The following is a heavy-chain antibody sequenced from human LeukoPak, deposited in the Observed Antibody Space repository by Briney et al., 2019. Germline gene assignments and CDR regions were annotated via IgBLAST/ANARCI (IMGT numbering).Heavy chain of an antibody. J-gene: IGHJ2*01. CDR1: GGSISGYY. Sequence: SETLSLPCTVSGGSISGYYWSWIRQPPRKGLEWIAYIYYSGSANYSPSLNSRVTISVDTSRDQFSLKLTSVTAADTAVCYYARTPGSYWHFDLWRRGTLVTVSS. CDR3: ARTPGSYWHFDL. CDR2: IYYSGSA. V-gene: IGHV4-59*08.